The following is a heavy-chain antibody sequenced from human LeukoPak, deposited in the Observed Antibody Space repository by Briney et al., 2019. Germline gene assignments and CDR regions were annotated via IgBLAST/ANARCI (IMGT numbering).Heavy chain of an antibody. CDR1: GFTFNSYA. CDR3: ARGGDYGVKIDY. V-gene: IGHV3-30*04. CDR2: ISYDGSKK. D-gene: IGHD4-17*01. Sequence: GGSLRLSCAASGFTFNSYAIHWVRQAPGKGLEWVAVISYDGSKKFYAHSVKGRFTISRDNSKNTLYLQMNSLRAEDTAIYYCARGGDYGVKIDYWGQGTLVTVSS. J-gene: IGHJ4*02.